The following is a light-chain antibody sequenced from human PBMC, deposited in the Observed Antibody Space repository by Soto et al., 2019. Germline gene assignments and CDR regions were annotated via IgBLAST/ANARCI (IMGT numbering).Light chain of an antibody. CDR3: QQSYSSPTT. J-gene: IGKJ5*01. CDR2: GAS. V-gene: IGKV1-39*01. CDR1: QSSGKH. Sequence: DIQMTQSPSSLSASVGDRFTITCRASQSSGKHLNWYQQKPGKAPKFLIYGASTLQSGVPSRFTGSGSGTDFTLTVNSLQAEDFAIYYCQQSYSSPTTFGQGTRLEIK.